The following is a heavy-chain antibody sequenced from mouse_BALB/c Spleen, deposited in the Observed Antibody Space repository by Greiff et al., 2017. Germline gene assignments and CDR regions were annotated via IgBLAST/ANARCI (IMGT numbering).Heavy chain of an antibody. J-gene: IGHJ1*01. CDR2: ISYSGST. CDR3: ARLYYGSSYWYFDV. V-gene: IGHV3-2*02. CDR1: GYSITSDYA. D-gene: IGHD1-1*01. Sequence: EVKLQESGPGLVKPSQSLSLTCTVTGYSITSDYAWNWIRQFPGNKLEWMGYISYSGSTSYNPSLKSRISITRDTSKNQFFLQLNSVTTEDTATYYCARLYYGSSYWYFDVWGAGTTVTVSS.